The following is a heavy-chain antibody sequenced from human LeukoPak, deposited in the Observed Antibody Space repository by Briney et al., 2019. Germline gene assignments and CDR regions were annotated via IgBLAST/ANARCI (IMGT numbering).Heavy chain of an antibody. J-gene: IGHJ6*03. CDR2: IKQDGSEK. Sequence: GGSLRLSCAASGFTFSSYSMNWVRQAPGKGLEWVANIKQDGSEKYYVDSVKGRFTISRDNAKNSLYLQMNSLRAEDTAVYYCARRGDYYYMDVWGKGTTVTVSS. V-gene: IGHV3-7*01. CDR1: GFTFSSYS. D-gene: IGHD3-10*01. CDR3: ARRGDYYYMDV.